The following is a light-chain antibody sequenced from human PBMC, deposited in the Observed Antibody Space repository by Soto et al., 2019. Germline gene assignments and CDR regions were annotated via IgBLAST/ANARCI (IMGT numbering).Light chain of an antibody. CDR1: SGDIGSYNY. J-gene: IGLJ3*02. CDR3: SSFTSSSTQV. CDR2: EVH. Sequence: QSALTQPASVSGSPGQSITISCTGTSGDIGSYNYVSWYQQHPGKVPKLMIYEVHNRPSGVSNRFSGSKSANTASLTISGLQADDEADYYCSSFTSSSTQVFGGGTKLTVL. V-gene: IGLV2-14*01.